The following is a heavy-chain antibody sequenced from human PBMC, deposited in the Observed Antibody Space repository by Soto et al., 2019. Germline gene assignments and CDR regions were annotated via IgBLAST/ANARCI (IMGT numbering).Heavy chain of an antibody. J-gene: IGHJ4*02. CDR3: ALRKTGSYFDY. V-gene: IGHV3-23*01. Sequence: GGSLRLSCAGAGFTFSTYAMSWVRQAPGKGLEWVSAISASGTNTFYAGSVKGRFTISRDNSRNTLSLQMNSLGADDTAVYYCALRKTGSYFDYWGQGTLVTVSS. D-gene: IGHD7-27*01. CDR1: GFTFSTYA. CDR2: ISASGTNT.